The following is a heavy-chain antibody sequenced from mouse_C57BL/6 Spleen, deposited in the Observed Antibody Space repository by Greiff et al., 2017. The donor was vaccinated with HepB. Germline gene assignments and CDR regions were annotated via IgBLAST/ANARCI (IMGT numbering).Heavy chain of an antibody. Sequence: QVQLQQPGAELVKPGASVKLSCKASGYTFTSYWMHWVKQRPGQGLEWIGMIHPNSGSTNYNEKFKSKATLTVDKSSSTAYMQLSSLTSEDSAVYYCARETAQAKKFAYWGQGTLVTVSA. J-gene: IGHJ3*01. CDR1: GYTFTSYW. CDR2: IHPNSGST. V-gene: IGHV1-64*01. CDR3: ARETAQAKKFAY. D-gene: IGHD3-2*02.